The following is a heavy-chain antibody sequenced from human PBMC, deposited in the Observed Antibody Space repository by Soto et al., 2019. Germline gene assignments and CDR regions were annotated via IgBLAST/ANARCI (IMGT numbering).Heavy chain of an antibody. CDR2: INPNSGGT. D-gene: IGHD6-13*01. CDR1: GYTFTGYY. CDR3: ARVGQQLVLSYYYGMDV. Sequence: ASVKVSCKASGYTFTGYYMHWVRQAPGQGLEWMGWINPNSGGTNYAQKFQGRVTMTRDTSISTAYMELSRLRSDDTAVYYCARVGQQLVLSYYYGMDVWGQGTTVTVSS. V-gene: IGHV1-2*02. J-gene: IGHJ6*02.